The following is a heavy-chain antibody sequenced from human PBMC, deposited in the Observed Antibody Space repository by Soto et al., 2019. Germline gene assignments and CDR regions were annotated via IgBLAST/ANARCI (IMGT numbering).Heavy chain of an antibody. D-gene: IGHD6-13*01. J-gene: IGHJ5*02. CDR1: GGSISSGGYY. CDR3: ASSIAAAGWFDP. V-gene: IGHV4-31*03. CDR2: IYYSGST. Sequence: SSETLSLTCTVSGGSISSGGYYWSWIRQHPGKGLEWIGYIYYSGSTYYNPSLKSRVTISVDTSKNQFSLKLSSVTAADTAVYYCASSIAAAGWFDPWGQGTLVTVSS.